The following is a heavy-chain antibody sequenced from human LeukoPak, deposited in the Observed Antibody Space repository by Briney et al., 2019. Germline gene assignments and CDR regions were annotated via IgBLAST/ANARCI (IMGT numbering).Heavy chain of an antibody. CDR1: GYTFTGYY. D-gene: IGHD3-16*02. CDR2: ISAYNGNT. CDR3: ARDQDYVWGSYRMGYFQH. Sequence: ASVKVSCKASGYTFTGYYMHWVRQAPGQGLEWMGWISAYNGNTNYAQKLQGRVTMTTDTSTSTAYMELRSLRSDDTAVYYCARDQDYVWGSYRMGYFQHWGQGTLVTVSS. V-gene: IGHV1-18*04. J-gene: IGHJ1*01.